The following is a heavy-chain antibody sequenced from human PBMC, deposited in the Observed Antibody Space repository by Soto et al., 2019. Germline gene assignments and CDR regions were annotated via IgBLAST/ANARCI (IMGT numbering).Heavy chain of an antibody. CDR3: ARSDYYYYYMDV. Sequence: EVQLVESGGGLVQPGRSLRLSCAASGFTFDDYAMHWVRQAPGKGLEWVSGISWNSGSIGYADSVKGRFTISRDNAKTSLYLQMNSLRAEDRALYYCARSDYYYYYMDVWGKGTTVTVSS. CDR1: GFTFDDYA. CDR2: ISWNSGSI. J-gene: IGHJ6*03. V-gene: IGHV3-9*01.